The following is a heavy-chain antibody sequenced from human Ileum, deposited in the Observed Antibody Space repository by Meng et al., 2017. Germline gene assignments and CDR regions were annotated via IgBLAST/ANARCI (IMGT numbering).Heavy chain of an antibody. D-gene: IGHD3-22*01. CDR1: GGSFSGYY. CDR3: SRTSYYDNSGYYPG. V-gene: IGHV4-34*01. CDR2: INHSGST. Sequence: VQLQQWGAGLLKPSETLSLTCAVYGGSFSGYYWSWIRQPPGKGLEWIGEINHSGSTNYNPSLKSRVTISVDTSKNQFSLKLSSVTAADTAVYYSSRTSYYDNSGYYPGWGQGTLVTVSS. J-gene: IGHJ4*02.